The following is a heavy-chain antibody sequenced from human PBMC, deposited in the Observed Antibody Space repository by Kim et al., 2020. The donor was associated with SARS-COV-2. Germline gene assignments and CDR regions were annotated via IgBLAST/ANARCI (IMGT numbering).Heavy chain of an antibody. J-gene: IGHJ6*02. V-gene: IGHV4-59*01. CDR2: IYYSGST. Sequence: SETLSLTCTVSGGSISSYYWSWIRQPPGKGLEWIGYIYYSGSTNYNPSLKSRVTISVDTSKNQFSLKLSSVTAADTAVYYCARAGAVTPTFYYYYYGMDVWGQGTTVTVSS. CDR3: ARAGAVTPTFYYYYYGMDV. CDR1: GGSISSYY. D-gene: IGHD6-19*01.